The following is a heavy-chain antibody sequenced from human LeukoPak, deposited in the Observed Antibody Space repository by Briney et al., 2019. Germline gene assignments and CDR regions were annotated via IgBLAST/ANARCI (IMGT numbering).Heavy chain of an antibody. Sequence: SETLSLTCTVSGGSISSSSYYWGWIRQPPGKGLEWIGSVYYSGSTYQNPSLKSRVTISVDTSKNQFSLKLSSVTAADTAVYYCARGPGYSYGYYYYYYMDVWGKGTTVTVSS. CDR2: VYYSGST. D-gene: IGHD5-18*01. V-gene: IGHV4-39*07. CDR1: GGSISSSSYY. CDR3: ARGPGYSYGYYYYYYMDV. J-gene: IGHJ6*03.